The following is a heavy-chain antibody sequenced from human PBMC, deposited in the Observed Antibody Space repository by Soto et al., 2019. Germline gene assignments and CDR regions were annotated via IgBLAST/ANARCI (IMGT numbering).Heavy chain of an antibody. CDR3: ARDLWFGESFRYYFDY. CDR2: IYYSGST. Sequence: SETLSLTCTVSGGSISSSSFHWGWIRQPPGKGLEWIGSIYYSGSTYYSPSLKSRDTISVDTSKNQFSLKLSSVTAADTAVYYCARDLWFGESFRYYFDYWAQGTLVTVSS. J-gene: IGHJ4*02. CDR1: GGSISSSSFH. V-gene: IGHV4-39*07. D-gene: IGHD3-10*01.